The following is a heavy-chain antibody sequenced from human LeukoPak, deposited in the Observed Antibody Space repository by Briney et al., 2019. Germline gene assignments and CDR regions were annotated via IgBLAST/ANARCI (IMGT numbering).Heavy chain of an antibody. J-gene: IGHJ4*02. Sequence: PSETLSLTCTVSGGSISSSSCYWGWIRQPPGKGLEWIGNIYYSGSTYYNPSLKSRVTISVDTSKNQFSLKLSSVTAADTAVYYCARYGSGSYSLDYWGQGTLVAVSS. V-gene: IGHV4-39*01. CDR3: ARYGSGSYSLDY. D-gene: IGHD3-10*01. CDR1: GGSISSSSCY. CDR2: IYYSGST.